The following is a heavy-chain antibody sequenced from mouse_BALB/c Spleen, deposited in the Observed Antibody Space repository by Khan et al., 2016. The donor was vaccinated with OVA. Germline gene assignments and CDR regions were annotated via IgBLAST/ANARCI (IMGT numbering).Heavy chain of an antibody. CDR3: VREGAYHRSDGWFAY. CDR1: GYTFTSYT. CDR2: INPSNSYT. V-gene: IGHV1-4*01. D-gene: IGHD2-14*01. Sequence: QVRLQQSGAELARPGASLKMSCKASGYTFTSYTMHWVRQRPGQPPEWIGHINPSNSYTNYNQNFNDKATLIVDKSSNTAYMQLSSLTSEDSAVYYGVREGAYHRSDGWFAYWGQGTLVTVSA. J-gene: IGHJ3*01.